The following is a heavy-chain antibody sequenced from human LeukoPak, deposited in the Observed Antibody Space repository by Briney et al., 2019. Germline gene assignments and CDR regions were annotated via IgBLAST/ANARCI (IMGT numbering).Heavy chain of an antibody. CDR1: GFTFRTHG. CDR2: IWSDGSYK. CDR3: AREYINYVQDY. J-gene: IGHJ4*02. V-gene: IGHV3-33*01. Sequence: GGSLRLSCAASGFTFRTHGMHWVRQAPGKGLEWVAVIWSDGSYKYYADSVKGRFTISRDFSKSTLYLQMNSLRAEDTAVYYCAREYINYVQDYWGQGTLVTVSS. D-gene: IGHD4-11*01.